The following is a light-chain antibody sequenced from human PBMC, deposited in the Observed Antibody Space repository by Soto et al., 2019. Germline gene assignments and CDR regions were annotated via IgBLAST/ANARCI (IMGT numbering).Light chain of an antibody. J-gene: IGKJ1*01. CDR1: QSISTS. V-gene: IGKV1-39*01. Sequence: DIQLTQSPSSLAASVGDRVTISCRASQSISTSLNWYQKKPGKAPKLLIYNASTLKSGVPSRFSGSGSGTDFTLTISSLQPEDFATYYCQQSYSTPRTFGQGTKGDIK. CDR2: NAS. CDR3: QQSYSTPRT.